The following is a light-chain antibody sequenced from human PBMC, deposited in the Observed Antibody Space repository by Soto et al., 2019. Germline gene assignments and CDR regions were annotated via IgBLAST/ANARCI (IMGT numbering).Light chain of an antibody. J-gene: IGKJ4*01. Sequence: DTQLTQSPSFLSASVGDRVTIACRASQDVSRSVGWYQQKPGTAPKLLISAASTLNSGVPSRFSGSGSGTDFTLTISSLQPEDFATYYCQQLWTYPLTFGRGTKVDIK. V-gene: IGKV1-9*01. CDR2: AAS. CDR1: QDVSRS. CDR3: QQLWTYPLT.